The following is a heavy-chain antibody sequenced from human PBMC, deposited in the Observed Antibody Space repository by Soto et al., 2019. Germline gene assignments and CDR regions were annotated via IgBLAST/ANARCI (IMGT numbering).Heavy chain of an antibody. V-gene: IGHV1-2*04. CDR1: GGTFSNYA. J-gene: IGHJ4*02. D-gene: IGHD3-22*01. Sequence: ASVKVSCKASGGTFSNYAITWVRQAPGQGLEWLGWIIPISGTTNYAQKFQGWVTMTGDTSISTAYMELSRLRSDDTAVYYCARADYYDRSGYYYEMYYFDYWGQGTLVTVSS. CDR2: IIPISGTT. CDR3: ARADYYDRSGYYYEMYYFDY.